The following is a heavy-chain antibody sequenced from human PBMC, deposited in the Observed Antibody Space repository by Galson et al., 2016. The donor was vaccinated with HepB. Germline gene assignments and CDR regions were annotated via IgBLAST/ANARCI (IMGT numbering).Heavy chain of an antibody. D-gene: IGHD1-14*01. V-gene: IGHV3-23*01. CDR3: AKAADRTTDRLNFDT. Sequence: SLSRCGAASGFIFSNHAMSWVHQAPRQGLQWAPDTRGGSIGIYYPVPVRGRFTISRDNSKNTPYLQMNSLRAEDTGVYYCAKAADRTTDRLNFDTWGQGTLVTVSS. CDR2: TRGGSIGI. CDR1: GFIFSNHA. J-gene: IGHJ4*02.